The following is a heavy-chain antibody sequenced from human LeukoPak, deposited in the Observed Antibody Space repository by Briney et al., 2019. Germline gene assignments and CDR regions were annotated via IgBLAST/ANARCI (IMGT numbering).Heavy chain of an antibody. CDR1: GGSFSGYY. CDR2: INHSGST. J-gene: IGHJ4*02. V-gene: IGHV4-34*01. Sequence: PSETLSLTCAVYGGSFSGYYWSWIRQPPGKELEWIGEINHSGSTNYNPSLKSRVTISVDTSKNQFSLKLSSVTAADTAVYYCARGRTIFGGSPFDYWGQGTLVTVSS. D-gene: IGHD3-3*01. CDR3: ARGRTIFGGSPFDY.